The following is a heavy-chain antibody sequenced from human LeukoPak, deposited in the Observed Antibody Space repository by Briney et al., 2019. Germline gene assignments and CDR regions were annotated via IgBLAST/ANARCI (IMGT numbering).Heavy chain of an antibody. CDR1: GFTFSSYA. J-gene: IGHJ4*02. CDR3: ARDRWLVPDY. CDR2: ISYDGSNK. D-gene: IGHD6-19*01. Sequence: PGRSLRLSCAASGFTFSSYAMHWVRQAPGKGLEWVAVISYDGSNKYYADSVKGRFTISRDNSKNTLYLQMNSLRVEDTAVYYCARDRWLVPDYWGQGTLVTVSS. V-gene: IGHV3-30*04.